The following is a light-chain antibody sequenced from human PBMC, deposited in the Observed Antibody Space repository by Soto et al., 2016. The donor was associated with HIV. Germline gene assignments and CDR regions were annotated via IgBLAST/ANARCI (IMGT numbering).Light chain of an antibody. CDR1: QSISSW. CDR3: QQYYTYT. Sequence: DIQMTQSPSTVSASVGDRVTITCRASQSISSWLAWYQQKPGKAPKLLIYKASSSESGVPSRFSGGGSGTEFTLTISSLQPDDFATYYCQQYYTYTFGLGTKVDIK. J-gene: IGKJ1*01. CDR2: KAS. V-gene: IGKV1-5*03.